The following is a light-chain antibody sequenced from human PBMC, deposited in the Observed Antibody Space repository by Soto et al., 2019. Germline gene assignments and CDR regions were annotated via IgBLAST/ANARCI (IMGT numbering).Light chain of an antibody. V-gene: IGKV3-15*01. Sequence: EIVMTQSPATLSVSPGERATLSCRASQSVSSNLAWYQQKPGQAPRLLIYGASTRATGIPARFSGSGSGTEFTLTISILQCEDFAVYYCQQYNNWPPKFTFGPGTKVDIK. J-gene: IGKJ3*01. CDR3: QQYNNWPPKFT. CDR2: GAS. CDR1: QSVSSN.